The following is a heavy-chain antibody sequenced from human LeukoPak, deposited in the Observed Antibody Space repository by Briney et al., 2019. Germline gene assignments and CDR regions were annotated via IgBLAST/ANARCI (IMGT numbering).Heavy chain of an antibody. CDR1: GFTFNSYA. D-gene: IGHD3-22*01. V-gene: IGHV3-23*01. Sequence: GGSLRLSCAASGFTFNSYAMSWVRQAPWERLQWVSGISDSGGNTYYADSVRGRFTISRDNSKNTLYLQMNSLRAEDTAVYYCAKVGATMTYYYGMDVWGQGTTVTVSS. J-gene: IGHJ6*02. CDR2: ISDSGGNT. CDR3: AKVGATMTYYYGMDV.